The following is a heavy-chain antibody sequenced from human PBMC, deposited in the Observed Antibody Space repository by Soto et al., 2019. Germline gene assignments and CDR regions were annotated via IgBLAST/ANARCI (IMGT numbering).Heavy chain of an antibody. D-gene: IGHD3-10*01. J-gene: IGHJ4*02. Sequence: QVQLVQSGAEVKKPGASVKVSCKASGYTFTSYGISWVRQAPGQGLEWMGWISAYNGNTNYAQNLQGRDTTTTDTSASTAYMELRSLSSDDTAVYYCAREYGSGSRFDYWGQGTLVTVSS. CDR2: ISAYNGNT. CDR3: AREYGSGSRFDY. CDR1: GYTFTSYG. V-gene: IGHV1-18*01.